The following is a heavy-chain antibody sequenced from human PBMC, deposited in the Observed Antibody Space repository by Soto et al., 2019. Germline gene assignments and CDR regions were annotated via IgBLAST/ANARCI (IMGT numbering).Heavy chain of an antibody. CDR1: GGSISSYY. Sequence: SETLSLTCTVSGGSISSYYWSWIRQPPGKGLEWIGYIYYSGSTNYNPSHKSRVTISVDTSKNQFSLKLSSVTAADTAVYYCARAPETPPIVRVVVPYFFDSWGQGTLVTVSS. V-gene: IGHV4-59*12. D-gene: IGHD3-16*02. J-gene: IGHJ4*02. CDR3: ARAPETPPIVRVVVPYFFDS. CDR2: IYYSGST.